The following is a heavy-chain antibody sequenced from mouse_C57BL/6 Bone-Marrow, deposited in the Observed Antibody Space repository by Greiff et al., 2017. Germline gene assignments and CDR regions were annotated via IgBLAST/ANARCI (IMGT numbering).Heavy chain of an antibody. CDR2: INPYNGGT. D-gene: IGHD2-3*01. Sequence: VQLKESGPVLVKPGASVKMSCKASGYTFTDSYMNWVKQSHGKSLEWIGVINPYNGGTSYNQKFKGKATLTVDKSSSTAYMELNSLTSEDSAVYYCARSLDDGYYGAWFAYWGQVTLVTVSA. J-gene: IGHJ3*01. CDR3: ARSLDDGYYGAWFAY. CDR1: GYTFTDSY. V-gene: IGHV1-19*01.